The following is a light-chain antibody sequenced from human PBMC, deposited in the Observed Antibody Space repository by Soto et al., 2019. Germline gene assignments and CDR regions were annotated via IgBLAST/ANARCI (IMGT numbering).Light chain of an antibody. J-gene: IGKJ1*01. CDR1: QSVSSSY. CDR3: QHFGASVWT. Sequence: EVVLTQSPGTLSLSPGERATLSCRASQSVSSSYLTWYQQKPGQAPRLLIYGASSRATGIPDRFSGGGSGTDFTLTISRLEPEDFAVYYCQHFGASVWTFGQGTKVEIK. CDR2: GAS. V-gene: IGKV3-20*01.